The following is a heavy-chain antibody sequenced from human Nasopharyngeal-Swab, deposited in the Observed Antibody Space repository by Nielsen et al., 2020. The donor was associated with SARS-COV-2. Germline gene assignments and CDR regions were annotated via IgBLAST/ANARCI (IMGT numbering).Heavy chain of an antibody. J-gene: IGHJ6*02. CDR3: ARDQGSSWYTYYYYYGMDV. CDR2: ISYDGSKK. V-gene: IGHV3-30-3*01. D-gene: IGHD6-13*01. Sequence: GESLKISCAASGFTFSSYAMHWVRQAPGKGLEWVVVISYDGSKKYYADSVKGRFTISRDNSKNTLYLQMNSLRAEDTAVYYCARDQGSSWYTYYYYYGMDVWGQGTTVTASS. CDR1: GFTFSSYA.